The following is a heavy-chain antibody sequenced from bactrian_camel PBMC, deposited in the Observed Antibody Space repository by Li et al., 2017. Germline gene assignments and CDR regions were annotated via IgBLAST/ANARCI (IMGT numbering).Heavy chain of an antibody. CDR2: IRSDGST. J-gene: IGHJ4*01. V-gene: IGHV3S53*01. CDR1: GFNFNKCA. CDR3: DTNFAVGSTCRLDY. D-gene: IGHD7*01. Sequence: HVQLVESGGGSVQAGGSLRLSCTAPGFNFNKCAIHWNRQAAGKQREWVSSIRSDGSTSYTDSVKGRFTISKDQAKDTVYLQMNSLKPEDTAMYFCDTNFAVGSTCRLDYWGQGTQVTVS.